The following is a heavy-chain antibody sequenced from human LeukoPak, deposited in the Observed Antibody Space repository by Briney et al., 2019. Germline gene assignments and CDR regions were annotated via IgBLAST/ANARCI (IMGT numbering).Heavy chain of an antibody. CDR3: ARGAYYYED. CDR1: GFTFSGYG. J-gene: IGHJ4*02. D-gene: IGHD3-22*01. Sequence: GGSLRLSCAASGFTFSGYGMHWVRQAPGKGLEWVSYISSSSSTIYYADSVKGRFTISRDNAKNSLYLQMNSLRAEDTAVYYCARGAYYYEDWGQGTLVTVSS. CDR2: ISSSSSTI. V-gene: IGHV3-48*01.